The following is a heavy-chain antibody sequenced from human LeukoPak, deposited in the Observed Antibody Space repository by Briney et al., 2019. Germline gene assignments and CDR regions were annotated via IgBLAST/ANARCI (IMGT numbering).Heavy chain of an antibody. CDR1: GFTVSSNY. Sequence: GGSLRLSCAASGFTVSSNYMSWVRQAPGKGLEWVSVIYSGGSTYYADSVKGRFTISRDNSKNTLYLQMNSLRAEDTAVYYCAKDHHSKVAARHDYWGQGTLVTVSS. D-gene: IGHD6-6*01. J-gene: IGHJ4*02. CDR3: AKDHHSKVAARHDY. V-gene: IGHV3-53*01. CDR2: IYSGGST.